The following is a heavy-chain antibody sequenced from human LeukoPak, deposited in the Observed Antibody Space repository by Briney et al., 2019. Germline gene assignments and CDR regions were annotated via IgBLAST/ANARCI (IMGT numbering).Heavy chain of an antibody. J-gene: IGHJ5*02. Sequence: PSETLSLTCTVSGGSISSSSYYWGWIRQPAGKGLEWIGRIYTSGSTNYNPSLKSRVTMSVDTSKNQFSLKLSSVTAADTAVYYCARGTGGSGSYYSNWFDPWGQGTLVTVSS. V-gene: IGHV4-61*02. D-gene: IGHD3-10*01. CDR2: IYTSGST. CDR1: GGSISSSSYY. CDR3: ARGTGGSGSYYSNWFDP.